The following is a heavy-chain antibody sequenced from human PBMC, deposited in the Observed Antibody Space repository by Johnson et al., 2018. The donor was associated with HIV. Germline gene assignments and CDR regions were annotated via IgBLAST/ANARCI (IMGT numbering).Heavy chain of an antibody. CDR1: GFTFSGSA. V-gene: IGHV3-73*02. D-gene: IGHD4-17*01. CDR2: IRSKANSYAT. Sequence: VQLVESGGGLVQPGGSLKLSCAASGFTFSGSAMHWVRQASGKGLEWVGRIRSKANSYATAYAASVKGRFTISRDNSKNTLYLQMKSLGAEDTAVCYCVKYYDDYDAFDSWGQGTLVTVSS. CDR3: VKYYDDYDAFDS. J-gene: IGHJ3*02.